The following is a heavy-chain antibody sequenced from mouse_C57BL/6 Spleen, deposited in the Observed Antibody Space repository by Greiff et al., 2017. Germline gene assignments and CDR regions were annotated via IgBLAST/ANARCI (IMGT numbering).Heavy chain of an antibody. Sequence: EVQLVESGGGLVKPGGSLKFSCAASGFTFSDYGMHWVRQAPEKGLEWVAYISSGSSAIYYADTVKGRFTIARDNAKNTLFLQMTSLRPEDTAMYYCARELRYPPMDYGGQGTSVTVSS. CDR2: ISSGSSAI. CDR1: GFTFSDYG. CDR3: ARELRYPPMDY. V-gene: IGHV5-17*01. D-gene: IGHD1-1*01. J-gene: IGHJ4*01.